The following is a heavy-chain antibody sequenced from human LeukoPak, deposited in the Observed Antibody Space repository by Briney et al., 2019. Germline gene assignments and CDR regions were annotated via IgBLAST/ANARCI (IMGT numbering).Heavy chain of an antibody. CDR2: IYTSGST. CDR1: GGSISSYY. CDR3: ARDREYSSSWFAMDV. V-gene: IGHV4-4*07. J-gene: IGHJ6*03. D-gene: IGHD6-13*01. Sequence: SETLSLTCTVSGGSISSYYWSWIRQPAGKGLEWIGRIYTSGSTNYNPSLKSRVTMSVDTSKNQSSLKLSSVTAADTAVYYCARDREYSSSWFAMDVWGKGTTVTVSS.